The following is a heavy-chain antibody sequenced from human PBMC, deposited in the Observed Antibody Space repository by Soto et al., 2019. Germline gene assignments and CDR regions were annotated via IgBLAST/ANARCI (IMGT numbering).Heavy chain of an antibody. CDR1: GVTFSDYY. CDR3: ARDHHRYSGYDYVDY. D-gene: IGHD5-12*01. CDR2: ISSSSSYT. J-gene: IGHJ4*02. Sequence: PGGSLRLSCAASGVTFSDYYMSWIRQAPGKGLEWVSYISSSSSYTNYADSVKGRFTISRDNAKNSLYLQMNSLRAEDTAVYYCARDHHRYSGYDYVDYWGTRTLVNVSS. V-gene: IGHV3-11*05.